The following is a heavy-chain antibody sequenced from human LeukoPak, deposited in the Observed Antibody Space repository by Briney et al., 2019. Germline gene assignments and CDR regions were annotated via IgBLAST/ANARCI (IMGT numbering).Heavy chain of an antibody. J-gene: IGHJ3*02. D-gene: IGHD5-18*01. CDR3: ARGGWIQRDHDAFDI. CDR2: MNPNSGNT. CDR1: GYTFTSYG. Sequence: ASVKVSCKASGYTFTSYGISWVRQATGQGLEWMGWMNPNSGNTGYAQKFQGRVTMTRNTSISTAYMELSSLRSEDTAVYYCARGGWIQRDHDAFDIWGQGTMVTVSS. V-gene: IGHV1-8*02.